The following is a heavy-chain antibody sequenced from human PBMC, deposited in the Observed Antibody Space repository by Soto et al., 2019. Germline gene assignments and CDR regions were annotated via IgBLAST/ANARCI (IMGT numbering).Heavy chain of an antibody. CDR2: IYYSGST. Sequence: SETLSLTCTVSGGSISSYYWSWIRQPPGKGLEWIGYIYYSGSTNYNPSLKSRVTISVDTSKNQFSLKLSSVTAADTAVYYCARGLKVSLYYYYGIDVWGQGTTVTVSS. CDR1: GGSISSYY. D-gene: IGHD2-15*01. V-gene: IGHV4-59*01. J-gene: IGHJ6*02. CDR3: ARGLKVSLYYYYGIDV.